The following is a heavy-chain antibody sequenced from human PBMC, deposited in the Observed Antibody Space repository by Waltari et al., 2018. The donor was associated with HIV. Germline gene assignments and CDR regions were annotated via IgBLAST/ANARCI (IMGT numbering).Heavy chain of an antibody. CDR1: GAPISGSNFD. Sequence: QVHLQESGPGLLKPAETLSLSCKVSGAPISGSNFDWGWRRPPPGKTLEWLGGLHFSGDTFYNPPLKTRLNISVDSSANQVSLTVESVTAADTAHYFCVRLGSGIYFPTRIDFWGRGTLVIVSS. V-gene: IGHV4-39*01. D-gene: IGHD3-10*01. CDR2: LHFSGDT. J-gene: IGHJ1*01. CDR3: VRLGSGIYFPTRIDF.